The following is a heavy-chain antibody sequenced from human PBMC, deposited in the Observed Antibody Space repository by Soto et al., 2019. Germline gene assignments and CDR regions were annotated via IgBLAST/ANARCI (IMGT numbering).Heavy chain of an antibody. D-gene: IGHD5-12*01. CDR1: GGSISSGGYY. Sequence: QVQLQESGPGLVKPSQTLSLTCTVSGGSISSGGYYWSWIRQHPGKGLEWIGYIYYSGSTYYNPSLKSRVTISVDTSKNQFSLKLSSVTAADTAVYYCARLNSGYDRHKHYYYYYYYMDVWGKGTTVTVSS. V-gene: IGHV4-31*03. J-gene: IGHJ6*03. CDR3: ARLNSGYDRHKHYYYYYYYMDV. CDR2: IYYSGST.